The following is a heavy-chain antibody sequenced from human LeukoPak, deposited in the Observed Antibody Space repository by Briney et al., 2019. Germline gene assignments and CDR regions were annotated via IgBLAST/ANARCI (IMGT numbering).Heavy chain of an antibody. D-gene: IGHD3-3*01. Sequence: ASVKVSCKASGYTFTGYYMHWVRQAPGQGLEWMGWINPNSGGTNYAQKFQGRVTMTRNTSISTAYMELSSLRSEDTAVYYCARGYYDFWSGYSPSYYYGMDVWGQGTTVTVSS. CDR3: ARGYYDFWSGYSPSYYYGMDV. V-gene: IGHV1-2*02. CDR1: GYTFTGYY. J-gene: IGHJ6*02. CDR2: INPNSGGT.